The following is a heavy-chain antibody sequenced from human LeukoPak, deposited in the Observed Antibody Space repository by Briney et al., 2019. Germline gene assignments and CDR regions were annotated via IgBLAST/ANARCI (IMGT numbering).Heavy chain of an antibody. V-gene: IGHV3-21*01. CDR2: ISSSSSYI. CDR3: ARKDSSGYYPDY. D-gene: IGHD3-22*01. CDR1: GFTFSSYS. J-gene: IGHJ4*02. Sequence: TGGSLRLSCAASGFTFSSYSMNWVRQAPGKGPEWVSSISSSSSYIYYADSVKGRFTTSRDNAKNSLYLQMNSLRAEDTAVYYCARKDSSGYYPDYWGQGTLVTVSS.